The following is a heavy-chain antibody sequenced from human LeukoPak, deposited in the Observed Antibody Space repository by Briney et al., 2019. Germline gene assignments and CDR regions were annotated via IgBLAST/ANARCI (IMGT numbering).Heavy chain of an antibody. J-gene: IGHJ3*02. CDR3: AKITMIVGEGAFDI. Sequence: GGSLRLSCAASGFTFSSYGMHWVRQAPGKGLEWVAFIRYDGSNKYYADSVKGRFTISRDNSKNTLYLQMNSLRAEDTAVYYCAKITMIVGEGAFDIWGQGTMVTVSS. CDR1: GFTFSSYG. CDR2: IRYDGSNK. D-gene: IGHD3-22*01. V-gene: IGHV3-30*02.